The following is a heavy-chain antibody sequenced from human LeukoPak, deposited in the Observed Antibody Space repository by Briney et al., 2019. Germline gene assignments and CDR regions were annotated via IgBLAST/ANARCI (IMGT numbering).Heavy chain of an antibody. CDR3: ASPWGGAASVGY. D-gene: IGHD3-16*01. CDR1: GFTFSSYE. CDR2: ISSSGSTI. V-gene: IGHV3-48*03. J-gene: IGHJ4*02. Sequence: GGSLRLSCAASGFTFSSYEMNWVRQAPGKGLEWVSYISSSGSTIYYADSVKGRFTISRDNAKNSLYLQMNSLRAEDTAVYYCASPWGGAASVGYWGQGTLVTVSS.